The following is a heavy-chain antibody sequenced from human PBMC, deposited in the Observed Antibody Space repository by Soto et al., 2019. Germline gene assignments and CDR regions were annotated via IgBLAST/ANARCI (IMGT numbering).Heavy chain of an antibody. CDR1: GFTFSSYA. V-gene: IGHV3-23*01. J-gene: IGHJ6*02. CDR3: AKDQSIAVSRGYYYYYGMDV. Sequence: LRLSCAASGFTFSSYAMSWVRQAPGKGLEWVSAISGSGGSTYYADSVKGRFTISRDNSKNTLYLQMNSLRAEDTAVYYCAKDQSIAVSRGYYYYYGMDVWGQGTTVTVSS. CDR2: ISGSGGST. D-gene: IGHD6-6*01.